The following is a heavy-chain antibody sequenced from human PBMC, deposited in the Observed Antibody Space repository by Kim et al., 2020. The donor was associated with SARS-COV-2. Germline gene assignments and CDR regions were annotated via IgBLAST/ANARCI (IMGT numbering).Heavy chain of an antibody. V-gene: IGHV1-18*04. CDR3: ARGAYGDVSFDY. Sequence: ASVKVSCKACGYIFTSYGFSWVRQAPGQGLEWLGWISARDGNTKYGQKVQGRVIMTTDTPTNTAYMELWSLRSDDTAMYYCARGAYGDVSFDYWGQGTLVTVSS. CDR1: GYIFTSYG. J-gene: IGHJ4*02. D-gene: IGHD4-17*01. CDR2: ISARDGNT.